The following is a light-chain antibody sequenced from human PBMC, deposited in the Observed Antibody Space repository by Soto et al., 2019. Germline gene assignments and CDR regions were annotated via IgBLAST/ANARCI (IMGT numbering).Light chain of an antibody. CDR1: QDISNY. V-gene: IGKV1-33*01. CDR2: DAS. Sequence: DIQMTQSPSSLSASVGDRVTITCQASQDISNYLNWYQQKPGKAPKLLIYDASNLETGVPSRFSGSGSGTDFTFTISSLQPEDIATYYCQQLNSYPLYTFGQGTKLEIK. J-gene: IGKJ2*01. CDR3: QQLNSYPLYT.